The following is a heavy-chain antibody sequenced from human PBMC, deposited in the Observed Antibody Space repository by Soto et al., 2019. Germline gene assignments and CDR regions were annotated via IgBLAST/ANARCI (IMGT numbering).Heavy chain of an antibody. CDR1: GFTFSNYA. D-gene: IGHD3-9*01. CDR3: AKGGATYGLLTHDY. J-gene: IGHJ4*02. Sequence: EVQLLESGGDLVQPGGSLRVSCVASGFTFSNYAMSWVRQAPGKGLEWITTITGSSTVTYYTDSVKGRFAISRDNSKNTLFLQMNSLTAEDTAVDYCAKGGATYGLLTHDYWGQGTRVTVSS. CDR2: ITGSSTVT. V-gene: IGHV3-23*01.